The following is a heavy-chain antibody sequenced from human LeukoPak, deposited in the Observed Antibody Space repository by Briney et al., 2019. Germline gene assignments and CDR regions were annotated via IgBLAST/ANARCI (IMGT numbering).Heavy chain of an antibody. CDR1: GYTFTGYY. D-gene: IGHD3-22*01. V-gene: IGHV1-2*02. CDR3: ARGGAFYDSSGYPN. CDR2: INPNSGGT. J-gene: IGHJ4*02. Sequence: GASVKVSCKASGYTFTGYYMHWVRQAPGQGLEWRGWINPNSGGTNYAQKFQGRVTMTRDTSISTAYMELSRLRSDDTAVYYCARGGAFYDSSGYPNWGQGTLVTVSS.